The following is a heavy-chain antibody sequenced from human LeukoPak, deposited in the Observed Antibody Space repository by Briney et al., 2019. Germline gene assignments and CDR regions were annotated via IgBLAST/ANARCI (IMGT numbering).Heavy chain of an antibody. Sequence: GGSLRLSCAAPGFTVSSNYMSWVRQAPGKGLEGVSVIYTGGRTYYADSVKGRFTISRDNSKNTLDLQMNSLRAEDTAVYYCARLVGATGWFDPWGQGTLVTVSS. J-gene: IGHJ5*02. CDR2: IYTGGRT. D-gene: IGHD1-26*01. CDR3: ARLVGATGWFDP. V-gene: IGHV3-53*01. CDR1: GFTVSSNY.